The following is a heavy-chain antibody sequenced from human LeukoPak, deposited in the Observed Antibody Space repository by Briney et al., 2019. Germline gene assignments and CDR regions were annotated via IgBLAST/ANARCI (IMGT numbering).Heavy chain of an antibody. CDR3: GKDSWWKRSPIDY. D-gene: IGHD2-15*01. CDR1: GFTFSSYG. V-gene: IGHV3-30*18. CDR2: ISYDGSNK. Sequence: GGSLRLSCAASGFTFSSYGMHWVRQAPGKGLEWVAVISYDGSNKYYADSVKGRFTISRDNSKNTLYLQMNSLRAEDTAVYYCGKDSWWKRSPIDYWGQGTLVTVSS. J-gene: IGHJ4*02.